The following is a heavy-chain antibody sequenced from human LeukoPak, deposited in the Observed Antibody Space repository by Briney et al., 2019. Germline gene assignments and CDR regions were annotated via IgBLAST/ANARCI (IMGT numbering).Heavy chain of an antibody. CDR2: IYYSGTT. D-gene: IGHD3-10*01. J-gene: IGHJ5*02. V-gene: IGHV4-39*07. CDR3: AREWISYFGSGSYVYNWFDP. CDR1: GGSISSSSYY. Sequence: SETLSLTCAVSGGSISSSSYYWAYIRQPPGKGLEWIGSIYYSGTTYYNPSLKSRVTISIDTSKNQFSLRLSSVTAEDTAVYYCAREWISYFGSGSYVYNWFDPWGQGTLVTVSS.